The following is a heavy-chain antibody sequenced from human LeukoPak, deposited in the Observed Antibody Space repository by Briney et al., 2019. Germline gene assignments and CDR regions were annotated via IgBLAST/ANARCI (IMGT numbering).Heavy chain of an antibody. V-gene: IGHV3-53*01. D-gene: IGHD6-19*01. CDR3: ARDSQQWLGPYFAF. CDR1: GFAVSSDY. Sequence: GGSLRLSCAASGFAVSSDYLSWVRQAPGKGLEWVSTIYSGGSTYYTDSVKGRFTISRDNSKNTVYLQMNSLRPEDTAVYFCARDSQQWLGPYFAFWGQGTLVTVSS. J-gene: IGHJ4*02. CDR2: IYSGGST.